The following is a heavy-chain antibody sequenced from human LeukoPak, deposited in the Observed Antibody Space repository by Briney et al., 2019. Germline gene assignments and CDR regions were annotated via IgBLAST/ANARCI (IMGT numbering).Heavy chain of an antibody. D-gene: IGHD2-21*02. Sequence: SETLSLTCAVYGGSFSGYYWSWIRQPPGKGLEWIEEINHSGSTNYNPSLKSRVTISVDTSKNQFSLKLSSVTAADTAVYYCARGEVTFDYWGQGTPVTVSS. J-gene: IGHJ4*02. V-gene: IGHV4-34*01. CDR1: GGSFSGYY. CDR3: ARGEVTFDY. CDR2: INHSGST.